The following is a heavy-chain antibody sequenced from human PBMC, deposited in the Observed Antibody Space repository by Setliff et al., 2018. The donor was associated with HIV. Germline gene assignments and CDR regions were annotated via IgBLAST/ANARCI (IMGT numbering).Heavy chain of an antibody. Sequence: SETLSLTCTISGGFISNHYWNWIRQPPGKGLEWIGTTRYSGSSYYNPSLKSRVTISLDTTKNQFSLKLSPMTAADTAAYYFACADTYDDSSGYYYPFDYWGQGTLVTVSS. CDR1: GGFISNHY. J-gene: IGHJ4*02. V-gene: IGHV4-59*11. CDR2: TRYSGSS. CDR3: ACADTYDDSSGYYYPFDY. D-gene: IGHD3-22*01.